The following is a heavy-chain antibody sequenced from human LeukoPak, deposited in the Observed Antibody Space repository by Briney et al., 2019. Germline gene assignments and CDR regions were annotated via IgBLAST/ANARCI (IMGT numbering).Heavy chain of an antibody. V-gene: IGHV4-38-2*02. J-gene: IGHJ4*02. Sequence: SETLSLTCTVSGYSISGGYYWGWIRQPPGKGLEWIGSNYHSGSTYYNPSLKSRVTISVDTSKNQFSLKLSSVTAADTAVYYSARVKIVVVTFDYWGQGTLVTVSS. CDR3: ARVKIVVVTFDY. CDR1: GYSISGGYY. CDR2: NYHSGST. D-gene: IGHD3-22*01.